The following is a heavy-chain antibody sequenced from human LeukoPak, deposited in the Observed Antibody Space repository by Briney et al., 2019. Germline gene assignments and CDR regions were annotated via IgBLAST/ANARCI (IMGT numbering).Heavy chain of an antibody. J-gene: IGHJ5*02. CDR3: ARERYGDYVFLQYNWFDP. CDR2: ISYDGSNK. V-gene: IGHV3-30-3*01. D-gene: IGHD4-17*01. CDR1: GFTFSNYA. Sequence: GGSLRLSCAASGFTFSNYAMHWVRQAPGKGLEWVAVISYDGSNKYYVDSVKGRFTISRDHSKNTLYLQMNSLRVEDTAVYYCARERYGDYVFLQYNWFDPWGQGTLVTVSS.